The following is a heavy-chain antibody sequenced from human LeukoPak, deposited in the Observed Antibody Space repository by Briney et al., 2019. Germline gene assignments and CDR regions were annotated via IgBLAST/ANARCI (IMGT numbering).Heavy chain of an antibody. CDR2: ISWNSGSI. V-gene: IGHV3-9*03. CDR1: GFTFDDYA. CDR3: AKVKLDGYYFDY. D-gene: IGHD5-24*01. Sequence: GGSLRLSCAASGFTFDDYAMHWVRQAPGKGLEWVSGISWNSGSIGYADSVKGRFTISRDNAKNSLYLQMNSLRAEDMALYYCAKVKLDGYYFDYWGQGTLVTVSS. J-gene: IGHJ4*02.